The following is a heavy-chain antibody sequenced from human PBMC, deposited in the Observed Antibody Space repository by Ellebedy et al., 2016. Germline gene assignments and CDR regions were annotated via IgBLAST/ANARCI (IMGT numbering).Heavy chain of an antibody. CDR3: AKVRSPDVYSTYDMDV. CDR2: ISDDGSEK. V-gene: IGHV3-30*18. J-gene: IGHJ6*02. CDR1: GFTVNRFG. D-gene: IGHD6-13*01. Sequence: GGSLRLSXAASGFTVNRFGIHWVCQAPGRGLEWVAVISDDGSEKFYRDSVKGRFTISRDNSKFRVYLQMNSLRVEDTAVYYCAKVRSPDVYSTYDMDVWGQGTTVTVSS.